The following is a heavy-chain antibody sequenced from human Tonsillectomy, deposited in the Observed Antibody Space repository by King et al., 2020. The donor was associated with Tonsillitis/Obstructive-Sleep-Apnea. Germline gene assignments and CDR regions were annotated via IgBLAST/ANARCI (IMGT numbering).Heavy chain of an antibody. CDR2: INSYGSNT. CDR3: AKGGANVLDY. V-gene: IGHV3-74*01. J-gene: IGHJ4*02. Sequence: VQLVESGGGLVQPGGSLRLSCAASGFTFSSYWMHWVRQAPGKGLVWVSRINSYGSNTRYADSVKGRFTISRDNAKNTLYLQMNSLRAEDTAVYYCAKGGANVLDYWGQGTLVTVSS. CDR1: GFTFSSYW. D-gene: IGHD3-16*01.